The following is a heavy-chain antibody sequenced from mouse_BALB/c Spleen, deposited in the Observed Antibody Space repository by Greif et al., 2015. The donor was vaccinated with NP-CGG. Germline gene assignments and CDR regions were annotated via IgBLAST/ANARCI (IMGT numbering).Heavy chain of an antibody. V-gene: IGHV14-3*02. D-gene: IGHD2-2*01. Sequence: EVKLQESGAELVKPGASVKLSCTASGFNIKDTYMHWVKQRPEQGLEWIGRIDPANGNTKYDPKFQGKATITADTSSNTAYLQLSSLTSEDTAVYYCARFYYGYDGVYWYFDVWGAGTTVTVSS. J-gene: IGHJ1*01. CDR2: IDPANGNT. CDR1: GFNIKDTY. CDR3: ARFYYGYDGVYWYFDV.